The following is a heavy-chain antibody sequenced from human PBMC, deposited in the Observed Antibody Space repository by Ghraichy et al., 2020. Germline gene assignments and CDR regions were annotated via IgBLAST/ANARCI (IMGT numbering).Heavy chain of an antibody. D-gene: IGHD5-24*01. Sequence: TLSLTCGVSNDSINAYYWNWVRQPAGKGLEWIGRIYASGSTNYNPSLQHRVSMSIDTSKNQFSLKLNSLTAADTAVYFCARGRDGYNSLWGQGTMVTVSS. CDR2: IYASGST. CDR3: ARGRDGYNSL. J-gene: IGHJ3*01. V-gene: IGHV4-4*07. CDR1: NDSINAYY.